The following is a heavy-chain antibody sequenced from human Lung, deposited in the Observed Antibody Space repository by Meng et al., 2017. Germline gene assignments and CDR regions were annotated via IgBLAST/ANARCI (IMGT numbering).Heavy chain of an antibody. CDR3: AKEIRPNDY. CDR1: GFTFSTAA. J-gene: IGHJ4*02. CDR2: INIGGETT. V-gene: IGHV3-23*04. Sequence: VGAGGGLVQPGRSLGPSCAVSGFTFSTAAMCCVRQAPGKGLEWVSSINIGGETTWFADSVKGRFTISRDNSKNTLYLQMNSLRAEDTAVYYCAKEIRPNDYWGQGTLVTVSS.